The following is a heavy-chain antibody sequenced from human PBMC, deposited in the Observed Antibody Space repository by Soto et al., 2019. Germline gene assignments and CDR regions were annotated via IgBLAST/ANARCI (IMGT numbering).Heavy chain of an antibody. J-gene: IGHJ5*02. Sequence: QVTLKESGPVLVKPTETLTLTCSVSGFSLSNAGMGVSWSRQPPGKALEWLAHFFSTDEKAYSSSLKSRLTISKDTSKSQVVLTMTNMDPVDTATYFCARAADRAISDVWFDLWGQGTMVTVSS. D-gene: IGHD5-18*01. V-gene: IGHV2-26*01. CDR1: GFSLSNAGMG. CDR3: ARAADRAISDVWFDL. CDR2: FFSTDEK.